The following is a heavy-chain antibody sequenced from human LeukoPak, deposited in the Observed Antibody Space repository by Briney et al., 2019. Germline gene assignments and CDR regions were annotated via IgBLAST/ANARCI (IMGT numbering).Heavy chain of an antibody. CDR2: INHSGST. Sequence: PSETLSLTCAVYGGSFSGYYWSWIRQPPGKGLEWIGEINHSGSTNYNPSLKSRVTISVDTSKNQFSLNLSSVTAADTAVYYCARGIRRGAVAGVNSLDYWGQGTLVTVSS. V-gene: IGHV4-34*01. CDR1: GGSFSGYY. D-gene: IGHD6-19*01. J-gene: IGHJ4*02. CDR3: ARGIRRGAVAGVNSLDY.